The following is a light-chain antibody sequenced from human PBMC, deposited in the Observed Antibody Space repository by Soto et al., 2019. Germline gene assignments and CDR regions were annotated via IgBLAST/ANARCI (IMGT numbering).Light chain of an antibody. V-gene: IGKV3-11*01. CDR2: DAS. J-gene: IGKJ4*01. Sequence: EIVLTQSPATLSLSPGERATITCRASQSVSSYLAWYQQKPGQAPRLLIYDASNRATGIPARFSGSGSGTDFTLTISSLEPDDFSVYYYQQRSNCPLTFGGGTKVEIK. CDR1: QSVSSY. CDR3: QQRSNCPLT.